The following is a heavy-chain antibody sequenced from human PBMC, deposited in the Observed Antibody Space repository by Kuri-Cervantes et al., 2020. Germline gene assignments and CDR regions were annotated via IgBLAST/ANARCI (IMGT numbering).Heavy chain of an antibody. Sequence: GGSLRLSCAASGFTFSSYSMNWVRQAPGKGLEWVSSISSSSSYIYYADSVKGRFTISRDNAKNSLYLQMNSLRAEDTAVYYCARDRTPHSSSWYPSTLPFDYWGQGTLVTVSS. V-gene: IGHV3-21*01. J-gene: IGHJ4*02. CDR3: ARDRTPHSSSWYPSTLPFDY. D-gene: IGHD6-13*01. CDR1: GFTFSSYS. CDR2: ISSSSSYI.